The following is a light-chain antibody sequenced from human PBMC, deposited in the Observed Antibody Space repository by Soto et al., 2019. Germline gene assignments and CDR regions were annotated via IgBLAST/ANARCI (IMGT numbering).Light chain of an antibody. CDR1: QSVLYSSNNKNY. Sequence: DIVMTQSPDSLAVSLGERATINCKSSQSVLYSSNNKNYLAWYQQKPGQPPKLLIYWASTRESVVPGRFSGSGSGTDFTLTISSLQAEDVAVYYCQQYYSTPRLTFGGGTKVEIK. CDR3: QQYYSTPRLT. CDR2: WAS. V-gene: IGKV4-1*01. J-gene: IGKJ4*01.